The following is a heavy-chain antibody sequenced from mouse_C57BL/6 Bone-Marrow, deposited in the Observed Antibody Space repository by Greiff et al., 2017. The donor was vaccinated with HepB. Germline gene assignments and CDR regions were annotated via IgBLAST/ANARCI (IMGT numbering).Heavy chain of an antibody. CDR1: GYTFTDYN. CDR3: ARITTVVAQWYFDV. Sequence: VHVKQSGPELVKPGASVKISCKASGYTFTDYNMDWVKQSHGKSLEWIGDINPNNGGTIYNQKFKGKATLTVDKSSSTAYMELRSLTSEDTAVYYCARITTVVAQWYFDVWGTGTTVTVSS. D-gene: IGHD1-1*01. CDR2: INPNNGGT. J-gene: IGHJ1*03. V-gene: IGHV1-18*01.